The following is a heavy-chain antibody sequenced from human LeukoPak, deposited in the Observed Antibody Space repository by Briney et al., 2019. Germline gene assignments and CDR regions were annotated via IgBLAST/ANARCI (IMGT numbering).Heavy chain of an antibody. J-gene: IGHJ4*02. V-gene: IGHV4-61*02. CDR1: GGSISSGSYY. D-gene: IGHD6-13*01. CDR2: LYTSGNT. CDR3: ARALYWSSWTLVFDY. Sequence: PSETLSLTCTVSGGSISSGSYYWSWIRQPAGKGLEWIGRLYTSGNTKYNPSLKSRVTISVDTSKNQFSLKLSSVTAADTAVYYCARALYWSSWTLVFDYWGQGTLVTVSS.